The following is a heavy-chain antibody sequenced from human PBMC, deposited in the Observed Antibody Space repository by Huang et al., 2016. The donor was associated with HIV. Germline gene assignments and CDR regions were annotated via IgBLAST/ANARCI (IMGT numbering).Heavy chain of an antibody. Sequence: QVHLVESGGGVVQPGRSLRLSCAASGFTFSGYGMHWVREAPGKGLEWVAVITFDGKNKYYADSVRGRFTVSRDNSQNTVSLQMNTLRAEDTAVYYCAKDNDLYYFDYWGQVTLVTVSS. V-gene: IGHV3-30*18. CDR3: AKDNDLYYFDY. CDR1: GFTFSGYG. CDR2: ITFDGKNK. D-gene: IGHD1-1*01. J-gene: IGHJ4*02.